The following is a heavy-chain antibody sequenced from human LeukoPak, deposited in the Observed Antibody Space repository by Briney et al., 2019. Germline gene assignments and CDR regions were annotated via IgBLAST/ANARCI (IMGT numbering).Heavy chain of an antibody. CDR2: INPNSGDT. CDR1: GYTFTGYY. D-gene: IGHD4-11*01. Sequence: ASVKVSCKASGYTFTGYYMHWVRQAPGQGLEWMGWINPNSGDTNYAQKFQGGVTMTRDTSISTAYMELSRLRSDDTAVYYCARGVDLYSNYFDYWGQGTPVTVSS. V-gene: IGHV1-2*02. CDR3: ARGVDLYSNYFDY. J-gene: IGHJ4*02.